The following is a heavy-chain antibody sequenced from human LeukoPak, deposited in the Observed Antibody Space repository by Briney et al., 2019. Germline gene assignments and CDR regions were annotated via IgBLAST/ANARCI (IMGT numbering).Heavy chain of an antibody. CDR3: ARGESGGLFDY. CDR2: IRHDGSNT. D-gene: IGHD3-10*01. J-gene: IGHJ4*02. Sequence: GGSLRLSCAVSGFTLSNYGMHWVRQAPGKGLEWVAFIRHDGSNTNYADSVKGRFTISRDSSKNTLYLQMNSLRPEDTAVYYCARGESGGLFDYWGQGTLLTVSS. CDR1: GFTLSNYG. V-gene: IGHV3-30*02.